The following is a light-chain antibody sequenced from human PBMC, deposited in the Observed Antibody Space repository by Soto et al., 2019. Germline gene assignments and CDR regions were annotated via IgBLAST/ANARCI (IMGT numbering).Light chain of an antibody. V-gene: IGKV1-39*01. CDR1: QSISNY. CDR3: QQSMGAPLT. CDR2: AAS. J-gene: IGKJ4*01. Sequence: DIQMTQSPSSLSASVGDRVTITCRASQSISNYLNWYQQKLGEAPKLLIYAASSLQSGVPSRFSGSGSGTDFTLTISGLQPEDSASYFCQQSMGAPLTFGGGTKVEIK.